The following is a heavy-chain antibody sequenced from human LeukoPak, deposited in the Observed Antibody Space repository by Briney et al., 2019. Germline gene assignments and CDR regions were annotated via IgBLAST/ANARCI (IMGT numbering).Heavy chain of an antibody. CDR1: GYTFTSYG. V-gene: IGHV1-18*01. Sequence: GASVKVSCKASGYTFTSYGFSWVRQAPGQGLEWMGWISPYYGNTNYAQQFQDRVTMTTDTATGMAYMELRSLRSDDTAVYYCARDTYCSSTSCFPYYMDVWGTGTTVTVSS. CDR2: ISPYYGNT. J-gene: IGHJ6*03. CDR3: ARDTYCSSTSCFPYYMDV. D-gene: IGHD2-2*01.